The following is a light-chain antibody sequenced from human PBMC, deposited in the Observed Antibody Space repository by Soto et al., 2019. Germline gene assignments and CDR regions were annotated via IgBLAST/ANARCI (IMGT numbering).Light chain of an antibody. CDR3: QQYRRSPRT. J-gene: IGKJ1*01. CDR1: ESIATTF. CDR2: SAS. V-gene: IGKV3-20*01. Sequence: IVLTQSPGPLSLSPGERATLSCRASESIATTFLAWYRHKPGQAPRLLIHSASSRATGTPDRFSGSGPGTDFTLTISRLEPEDFAVYYCQQYRRSPRTFGQGTKVDIK.